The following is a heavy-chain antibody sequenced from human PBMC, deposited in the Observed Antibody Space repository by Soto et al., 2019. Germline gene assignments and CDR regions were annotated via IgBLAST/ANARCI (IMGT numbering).Heavy chain of an antibody. CDR2: INPSGGST. D-gene: IGHD3-22*01. CDR1: GYTFTSYY. Sequence: QVQLVQSGAEVKKPGASVKVSCKASGYTFTSYYMHWVRQAPGQGLEWMGIINPSGGSTSYAQKFPGRVTMTRDTSTSTVYMELSSLRSEDTAVYYCAREGGEDRWEDSSGYHNRVLAFDIWGQGTMVTVSS. J-gene: IGHJ3*02. CDR3: AREGGEDRWEDSSGYHNRVLAFDI. V-gene: IGHV1-46*03.